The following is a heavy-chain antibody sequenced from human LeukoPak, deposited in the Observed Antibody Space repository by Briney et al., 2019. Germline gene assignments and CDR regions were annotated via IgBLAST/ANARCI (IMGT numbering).Heavy chain of an antibody. J-gene: IGHJ4*02. Sequence: PSETLSLPCAVYGGSFSGYYWRWIRQPPGKGLEWIGEINHSGSTNYNPSLKSRVTISVDTSKNQFSLKLSSVTAADTAVYYCARPLRGYCSGGSGQGFDYWGQGTLVTVSS. D-gene: IGHD2-15*01. V-gene: IGHV4-34*01. CDR2: INHSGST. CDR1: GGSFSGYY. CDR3: ARPLRGYCSGGSGQGFDY.